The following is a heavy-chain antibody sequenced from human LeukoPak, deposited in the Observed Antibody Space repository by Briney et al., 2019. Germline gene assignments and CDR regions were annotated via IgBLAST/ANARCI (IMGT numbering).Heavy chain of an antibody. V-gene: IGHV3-30*04. CDR1: GFTFSSYA. D-gene: IGHD6-19*01. Sequence: PGGSLRLSCAASGFTFSSYAMHWVRQAPGRGLEWVAVISYDGSNKYYADSVKGRFTISRDNSKNTLYLQMNSLRAEDTAVYYCAKDQEQWLVRPIAFDYWGQGTLVTVSS. J-gene: IGHJ4*02. CDR3: AKDQEQWLVRPIAFDY. CDR2: ISYDGSNK.